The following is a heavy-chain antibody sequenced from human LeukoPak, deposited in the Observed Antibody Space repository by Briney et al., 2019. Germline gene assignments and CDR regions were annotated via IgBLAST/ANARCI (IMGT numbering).Heavy chain of an antibody. CDR3: AKLWGATGGSAFDI. CDR1: GFTFSSYW. V-gene: IGHV3-7*01. J-gene: IGHJ3*02. Sequence: PGGSLRLSCAAPGFTFSSYWMSWVRQAPGKGLEWVANIKQDGSEKYYVDSVKGRFTISRDNAKNSLYLQMNSQRAEDTAVYYCAKLWGATGGSAFDIWGQGTMVTVSS. D-gene: IGHD1-26*01. CDR2: IKQDGSEK.